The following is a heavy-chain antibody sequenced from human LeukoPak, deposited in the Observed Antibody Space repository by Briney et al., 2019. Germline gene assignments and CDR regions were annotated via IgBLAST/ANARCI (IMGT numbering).Heavy chain of an antibody. J-gene: IGHJ4*02. CDR3: ARDTTNYGFDY. CDR1: GFTVSSNY. CDR2: IYSGGST. Sequence: PGGSLRLSCAASGFTVSSNYMSWVRQAPGKGLEWVSVIYSGGSTYYADSVKGRFTISRDNSKSTLYLQMNSLRAEDTAVYYCARDTTNYGFDYWGQGTLVTVSS. V-gene: IGHV3-53*01. D-gene: IGHD3-10*01.